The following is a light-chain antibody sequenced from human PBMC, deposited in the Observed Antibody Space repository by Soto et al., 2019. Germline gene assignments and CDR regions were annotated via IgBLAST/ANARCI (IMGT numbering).Light chain of an antibody. J-gene: IGKJ1*01. CDR3: QQRDNWPQT. V-gene: IGKV3-11*01. CDR2: DAS. CDR1: QSIRTF. Sequence: EIVLTQSPATLSLSPGERATLSCRASQSIRTFLAWYQHRPGQAPRLLIYDASDRATGIPARFSGSGSGTDFTLTISSLEPEDSAFYYCQQRDNWPQTFCQGTKVEIK.